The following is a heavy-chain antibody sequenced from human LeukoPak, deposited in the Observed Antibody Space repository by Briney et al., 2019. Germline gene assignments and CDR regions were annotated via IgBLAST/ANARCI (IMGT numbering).Heavy chain of an antibody. V-gene: IGHV1-46*01. Sequence: ASVKVSCKASGYTFTSYYMHWVRQAPGQGLEWMGIINPSGGSTSYAQKFQGRVTMTRDMSTSTVYMELSSLRSEDTAVYFCARALSRGSYIDYWGQGTLVTVSS. CDR3: ARALSRGSYIDY. CDR2: INPSGGST. CDR1: GYTFTSYY. J-gene: IGHJ4*02. D-gene: IGHD3-16*01.